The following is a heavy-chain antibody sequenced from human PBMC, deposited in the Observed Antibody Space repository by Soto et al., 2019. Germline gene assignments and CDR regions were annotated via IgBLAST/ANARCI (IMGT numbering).Heavy chain of an antibody. V-gene: IGHV4-30-2*01. J-gene: IGHJ5*02. CDR2: IYHSGST. CDR1: GGSISSSGYS. Sequence: PSETLSPTCAVSGGSISSSGYSWSWIRQPPGKGLEWIGYIYHSGSTYYNPSLKSRVTISVDRSKNQFSLKLSSVTAADTAVYYCARVPSPWGQGTLVTVSS. CDR3: ARVPSP.